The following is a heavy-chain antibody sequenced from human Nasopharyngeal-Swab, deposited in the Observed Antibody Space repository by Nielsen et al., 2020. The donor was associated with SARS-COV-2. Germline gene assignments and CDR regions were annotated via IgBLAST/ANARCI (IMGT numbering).Heavy chain of an antibody. CDR2: TYYRSKWYN. V-gene: IGHV6-1*01. J-gene: IGHJ4*02. D-gene: IGHD6-13*01. CDR3: AREWGSIWHY. Sequence: WIRQSPSRGLEWLGRTYYRSKWYNDYAVSVKSRITINPDTSKNQFSLQLNSVTPQDTAVYYCAREWGSIWHYWGQGTLVTVSS.